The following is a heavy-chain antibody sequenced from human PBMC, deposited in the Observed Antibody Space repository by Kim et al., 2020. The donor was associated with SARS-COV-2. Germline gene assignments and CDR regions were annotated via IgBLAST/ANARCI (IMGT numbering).Heavy chain of an antibody. D-gene: IGHD6-6*01. CDR3: GRESAARPPWFDP. J-gene: IGHJ5*02. V-gene: IGHV4-4*07. Sequence: NPAPKSRVTMSVDTSKNQCSLKLSSVTAADTAVYYCGRESAARPPWFDPWGEGTLVTVSS.